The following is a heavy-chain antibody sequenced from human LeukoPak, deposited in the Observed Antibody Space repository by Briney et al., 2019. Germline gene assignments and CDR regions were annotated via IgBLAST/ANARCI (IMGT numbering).Heavy chain of an antibody. J-gene: IGHJ4*02. CDR2: IIPIFATT. Sequence: ASVKVSCKASGGTFSSSGISWVRQAPGQGLDWMGGIIPIFATTNYAQRFQGRVTITADESTGTAYMDLSSLRSEDTAVYYCAKGGAFGGSGGYYYALDYWGQGTLVTVSS. V-gene: IGHV1-69*13. D-gene: IGHD3-22*01. CDR1: GGTFSSSG. CDR3: AKGGAFGGSGGYYYALDY.